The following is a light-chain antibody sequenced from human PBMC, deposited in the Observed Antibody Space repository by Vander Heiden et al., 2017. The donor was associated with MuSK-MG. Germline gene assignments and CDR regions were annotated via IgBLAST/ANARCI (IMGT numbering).Light chain of an antibody. Sequence: EIVLKHSPGTPSLSPGERATLSCRASQSVSSSYLAWYQQKPGQAPRRLIYGASSRATGIPGRFSGSGSGTDFTLTISILDPEDFAVYYCQQDGSSPLTFGGGTKVEIK. V-gene: IGKV3-20*01. J-gene: IGKJ4*01. CDR1: QSVSSSY. CDR2: GAS. CDR3: QQDGSSPLT.